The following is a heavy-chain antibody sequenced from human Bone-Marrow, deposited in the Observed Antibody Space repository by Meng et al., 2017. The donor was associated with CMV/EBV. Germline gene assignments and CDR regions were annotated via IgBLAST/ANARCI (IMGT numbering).Heavy chain of an antibody. V-gene: IGHV1-69*10. CDR3: ARETSGDGMDV. CDR2: IIPILGIA. Sequence: SVKVSCKASGGTFSSYAISWVRQAPGQGLEWMGGIIPILGIANYAQKFQGRVTITADKSTSTAYMELSSLRSEDAAVYYCARETSGDGMDVWGQGTTVTVSS. J-gene: IGHJ6*02. D-gene: IGHD3-10*01. CDR1: GGTFSSYA.